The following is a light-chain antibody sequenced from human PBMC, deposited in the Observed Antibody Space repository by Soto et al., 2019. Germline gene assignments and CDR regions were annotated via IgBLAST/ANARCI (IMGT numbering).Light chain of an antibody. J-gene: IGKJ4*01. Sequence: DIQLTQSPSFLSASVGDRVTITCRASQGISSYLAWYQQKPGKAPKLLIYAASTLRSGVPSRFSGGGSGTEFTLTISSLQPEDFATYYCQQLNSYPRLTFGGGTKVEMK. CDR2: AAS. CDR3: QQLNSYPRLT. CDR1: QGISSY. V-gene: IGKV1-9*01.